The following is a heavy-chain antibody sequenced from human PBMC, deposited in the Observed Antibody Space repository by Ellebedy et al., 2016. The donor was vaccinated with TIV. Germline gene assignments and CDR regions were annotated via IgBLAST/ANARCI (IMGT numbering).Heavy chain of an antibody. CDR1: GGSITNFY. CDR2: IHTSGRT. V-gene: IGHV4-4*07. CDR3: ARVAPYYQGSGAFDP. Sequence: GSLRLXCTVSGGSITNFYWNWIRQPAGKGLVWIGRIHTSGRTNYNPSLESRVTMSVDTSKNEVSLRLTSVTAADTAVYFCARVAPYYQGSGAFDPWGQGTVVTVSS. D-gene: IGHD3-10*01. J-gene: IGHJ5*02.